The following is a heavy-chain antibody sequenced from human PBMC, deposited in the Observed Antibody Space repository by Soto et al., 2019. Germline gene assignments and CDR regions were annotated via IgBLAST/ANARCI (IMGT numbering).Heavy chain of an antibody. CDR3: ARAKGYCSGGSCYAGYYYYGMDV. D-gene: IGHD2-15*01. Sequence: QVQLVQSGAEVKKPGSSVKVSCKASGGTFSSYAISWVRQAPGQGLEWMGGIIPIFGTANYAQKFQGRVTITADESTSTAYMELSSLRYEDTAVYYCARAKGYCSGGSCYAGYYYYGMDVWGQGTTVTVSS. V-gene: IGHV1-69*01. CDR1: GGTFSSYA. J-gene: IGHJ6*02. CDR2: IIPIFGTA.